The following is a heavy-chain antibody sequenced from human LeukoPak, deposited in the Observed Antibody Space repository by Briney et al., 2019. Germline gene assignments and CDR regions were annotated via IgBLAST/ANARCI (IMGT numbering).Heavy chain of an antibody. D-gene: IGHD3-22*01. J-gene: IGHJ4*02. CDR3: ARGPGSGYYVDFDY. Sequence: SETPSLTCAVYGGSFSGYYWSWIRQPPGKGLEWIGEINHSGSTNYNPSLKSRVTISVDTSKNQFSLNLSSVPAADTAVYYCARGPGSGYYVDFDYWGQGTLVTVSS. V-gene: IGHV4-34*01. CDR1: GGSFSGYY. CDR2: INHSGST.